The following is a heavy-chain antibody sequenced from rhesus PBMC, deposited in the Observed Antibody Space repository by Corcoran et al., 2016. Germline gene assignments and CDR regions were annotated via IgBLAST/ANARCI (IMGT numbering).Heavy chain of an antibody. CDR3: ARTTELGIPFDY. CDR2: ISGSGGKS. J-gene: IGHJ4*01. D-gene: IGHD5-42*01. Sequence: QLQLQESGPGLVKPSETLSLTCAVSGGSISSDYRSWLRQPPGKGLEVFGRISGSGGKSDYHPSLKSRVTISIAPSKNQFSRRLRSVAAADTAVYYCARTTELGIPFDYWGQGVQVTVSS. V-gene: IGHV4-173*01. CDR1: GGSISSDY.